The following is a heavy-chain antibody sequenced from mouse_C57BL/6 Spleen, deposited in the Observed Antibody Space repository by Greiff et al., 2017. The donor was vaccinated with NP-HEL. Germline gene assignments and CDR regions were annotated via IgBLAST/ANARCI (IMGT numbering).Heavy chain of an antibody. CDR2: IDPSDSET. J-gene: IGHJ4*01. Sequence: QVHLQQPGAELVRPGSSVKLSCKASGYTFTSYWMHWVKQRPIQGLEWIGNIDPSDSETHYNQKFKDKSTLTVDKSSSTAYMQLSSLTSEDSAVYYCAREGMDYWGQGTSVTVSS. V-gene: IGHV1-52*01. CDR3: AREGMDY. CDR1: GYTFTSYW.